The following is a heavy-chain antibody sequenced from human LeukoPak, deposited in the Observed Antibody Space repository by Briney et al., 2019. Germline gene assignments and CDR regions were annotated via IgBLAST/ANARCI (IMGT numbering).Heavy chain of an antibody. CDR1: GYTFTGYY. V-gene: IGHV1-2*02. Sequence: GASVKVSCKASGYTFTGYYMHWVRQAPGQGLEWMGWINPNSGGANYAQKFQGRVTMTRDTSISTAYMELSRLRSDDTAVYYCARDLTGGFYYMDVWGKGTTVTVSS. J-gene: IGHJ6*03. CDR2: INPNSGGA. D-gene: IGHD7-27*01. CDR3: ARDLTGGFYYMDV.